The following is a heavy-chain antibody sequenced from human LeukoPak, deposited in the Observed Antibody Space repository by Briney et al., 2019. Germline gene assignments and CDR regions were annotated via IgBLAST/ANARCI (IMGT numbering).Heavy chain of an antibody. V-gene: IGHV3-23*01. CDR1: GAGFTNYG. J-gene: IGHJ4*02. Sequence: GGSRGFSVAAPGAGFTNYGLKWFRQAAGAGLEYISGISRSGDITHYADSVKGRFTISRDNVQNTLYLQMNSLRADDTALYYCATEGFYYWGPGTQVTVSS. CDR2: ISRSGDIT. CDR3: ATEGFYY.